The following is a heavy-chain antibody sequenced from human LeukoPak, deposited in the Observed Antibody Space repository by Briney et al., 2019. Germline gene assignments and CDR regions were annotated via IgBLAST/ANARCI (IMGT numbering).Heavy chain of an antibody. CDR1: GFTFDDYA. V-gene: IGHV3-9*01. D-gene: IGHD2-21*01. CDR2: ISWTNGII. J-gene: IGHJ6*02. CDR3: AKDPRGKRAVVSYGMDV. Sequence: PGRSLRLSCAASGFTFDDYAMHWVRQAPGMGLEWVSGISWTNGIIGYADSVKGRFTISRDNAKNSLYLQMNSLRPEDTALYYCAKDPRGKRAVVSYGMDVWGQGTTVTVSS.